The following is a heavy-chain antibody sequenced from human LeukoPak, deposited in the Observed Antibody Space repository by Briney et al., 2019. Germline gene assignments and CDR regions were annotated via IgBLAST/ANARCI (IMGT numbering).Heavy chain of an antibody. CDR2: IYYSGST. CDR1: GGSISGSSYY. Sequence: SETLSLTCTVSGGSISGSSYYWGWIRQPPGKGLEWIGSIYYSGSTYYNPSLKSRVTISVDTSKNQFSLKLSSVTAADTAVYYCASPVAAWFGELLSYWGVWGKGTTVTISS. CDR3: ASPVAAWFGELLSYWGV. D-gene: IGHD3-10*01. J-gene: IGHJ6*04. V-gene: IGHV4-39*01.